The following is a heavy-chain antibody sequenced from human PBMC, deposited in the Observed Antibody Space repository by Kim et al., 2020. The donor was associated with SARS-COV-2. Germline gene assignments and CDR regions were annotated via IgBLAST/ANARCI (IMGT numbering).Heavy chain of an antibody. D-gene: IGHD3-22*01. CDR1: GFTFSSYA. CDR3: AKTGYDSSGYSRGDFDY. V-gene: IGHV3-23*01. Sequence: GGSLRLSCAASGFTFSSYAMSWVRQAPGKGLEWVSAISGSGGSTYYADSVKGRFTISRDNSKNTLYRQMNSLRAEDTAVYYCAKTGYDSSGYSRGDFDYWGQGTLGTVSS. CDR2: ISGSGGST. J-gene: IGHJ4*02.